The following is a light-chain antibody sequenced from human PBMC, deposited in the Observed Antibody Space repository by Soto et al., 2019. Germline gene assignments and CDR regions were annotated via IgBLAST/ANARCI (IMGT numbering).Light chain of an antibody. CDR3: QQQGT. CDR2: AAS. J-gene: IGKJ2*01. CDR1: RSLSSSY. V-gene: IGKV3-20*01. Sequence: EIVLTQSPGTLSLSPGERATLSCRASRSLSSSYVVWYQQKPGQAPRLLIYAASRRATGIPGRFSGSACATEYTLSISRLEPEEFAVDYCQQQGTFGPGTMLEIK.